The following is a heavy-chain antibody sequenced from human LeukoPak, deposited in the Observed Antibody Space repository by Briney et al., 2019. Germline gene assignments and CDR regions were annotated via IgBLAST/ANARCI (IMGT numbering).Heavy chain of an antibody. CDR2: IYYSGST. D-gene: IGHD3-22*01. J-gene: IGHJ3*02. CDR3: ARGPYSYDSSGAFDI. Sequence: PSETLSLTCTVSGGSISSSSYYWGWIRQPPGKGLEWIGSIYYSGSTYYNPSLKSRVTISVDTSKNQFSLKLSSVTAADTAVYFCARGPYSYDSSGAFDIWGQGTMTVSS. CDR1: GGSISSSSYY. V-gene: IGHV4-39*07.